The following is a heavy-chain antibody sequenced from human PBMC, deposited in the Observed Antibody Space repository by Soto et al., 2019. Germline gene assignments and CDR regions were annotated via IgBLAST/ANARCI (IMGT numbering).Heavy chain of an antibody. J-gene: IGHJ4*02. CDR3: AKGGGLLWFGEQDY. Sequence: QVQLVESGGGVVQPGRSLRLSCAASGFIFSSYAMHWVRQAPGKGLEWVAVMSYDGNNKYYADSVKGRFTISRDNSENARYLQMNSLTPEDTAVYYCAKGGGLLWFGEQDYWGQGTLVTVSS. CDR2: MSYDGNNK. CDR1: GFIFSSYA. V-gene: IGHV3-30*18. D-gene: IGHD3-10*01.